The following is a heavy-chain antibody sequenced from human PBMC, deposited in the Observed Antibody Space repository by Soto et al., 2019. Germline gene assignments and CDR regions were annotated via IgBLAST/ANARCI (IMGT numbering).Heavy chain of an antibody. V-gene: IGHV2-5*01. CDR2: IYWNDDK. Sequence: QITLKESGPTLVKPTQTLTLTCTFSGFSLSTSGVGVGWIRQPPGKDLEWLALIYWNDDKRYSPSLKSRLIITKDTSKNQVVLTMTNMDPVDTATYYCAHSRGPYYDSSPVGAFDIWGQGTMVTVSS. CDR1: GFSLSTSGVG. D-gene: IGHD3-22*01. J-gene: IGHJ3*02. CDR3: AHSRGPYYDSSPVGAFDI.